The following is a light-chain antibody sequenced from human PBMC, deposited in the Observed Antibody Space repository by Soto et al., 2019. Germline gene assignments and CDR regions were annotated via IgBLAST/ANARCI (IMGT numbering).Light chain of an antibody. CDR1: QDISNY. CDR3: QQYENLPLT. CDR2: DAS. V-gene: IGKV1-33*01. Sequence: DIQMTQSPSSLSASVGDRVTITCQASQDISNYLNWYQQKPGKAPKLLIYDASNLETGVPSRFSGSGYGTDFTFTIRSLRPEDIATYYCQQYENLPLTFGGGTKVEIK. J-gene: IGKJ4*01.